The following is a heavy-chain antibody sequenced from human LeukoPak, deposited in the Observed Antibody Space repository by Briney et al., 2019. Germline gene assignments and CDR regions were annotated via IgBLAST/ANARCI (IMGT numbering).Heavy chain of an antibody. J-gene: IGHJ6*02. V-gene: IGHV3-13*01. Sequence: SGGSLRLSCAASGFTFSSYDMHWVRQATGKGLEWVSAIGTAGDTYYPGSVKGRFTISRENAKNSLYLQMNSLRAGDTAVYYCARDYSGSYSYGMDVWGQGTTVTVSS. CDR2: IGTAGDT. CDR3: ARDYSGSYSYGMDV. D-gene: IGHD1-26*01. CDR1: GFTFSSYD.